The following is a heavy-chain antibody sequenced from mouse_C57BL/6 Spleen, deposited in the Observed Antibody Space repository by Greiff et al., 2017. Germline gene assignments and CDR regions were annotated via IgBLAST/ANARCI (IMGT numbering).Heavy chain of an antibody. CDR3: ARGVDDYDGAMDY. CDR1: GYTFTDYN. CDR2: INPNNGGT. D-gene: IGHD2-4*01. J-gene: IGHJ4*01. V-gene: IGHV1-22*01. Sequence: EVQLQQSGPELVKPGASVKMSCKASGYTFTDYNMHWVKQSHGKSLEWIGYINPNNGGTSYNQKFKGKATLTVNKSSSTAYMELRSLTSEDSAVYYCARGVDDYDGAMDYWGQGTSVTVSS.